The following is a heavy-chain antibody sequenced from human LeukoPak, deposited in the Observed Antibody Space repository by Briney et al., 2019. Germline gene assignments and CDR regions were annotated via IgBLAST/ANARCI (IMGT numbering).Heavy chain of an antibody. J-gene: IGHJ3*02. V-gene: IGHV3-21*01. Sequence: GGSLRLSCAASGFTFSSYSMNWVRQPPGKWLEWVSSISSSSSYIYYADSMKGRFTISRDNGKNSLYLQMNSLRAEDTAVYYCARDYCSGGSCYRNDAFDIWGQGTMVTVSS. D-gene: IGHD2-15*01. CDR3: ARDYCSGGSCYRNDAFDI. CDR2: ISSSSSYI. CDR1: GFTFSSYS.